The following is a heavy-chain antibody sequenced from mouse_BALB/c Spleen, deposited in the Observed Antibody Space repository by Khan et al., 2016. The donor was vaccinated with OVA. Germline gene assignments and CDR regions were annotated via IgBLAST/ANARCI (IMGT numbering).Heavy chain of an antibody. D-gene: IGHD2-1*01. Sequence: QVQLKESGAELAQPGASVKMSCQTSGYTFTTYWMHWVKQRPGQGLEWFGSITPSTGYTEYNRRFKDKASLTTANSSSTVYLQLSSLTSEDAAVYYWKRRGIYGISAYWGQGTLVTVSA. V-gene: IGHV1-7*01. CDR3: KRRGIYGISAY. CDR1: GYTFTTYW. J-gene: IGHJ3*01. CDR2: ITPSTGYT.